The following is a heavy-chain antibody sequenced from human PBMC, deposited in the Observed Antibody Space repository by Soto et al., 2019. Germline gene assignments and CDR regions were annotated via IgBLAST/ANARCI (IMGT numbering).Heavy chain of an antibody. CDR2: INAANVNT. Sequence: ASVKVSCKASGYIFSTYTMHWVRQAPGQRLEWMGWINAANVNTKYSQNFQGRVTIRRETSASTAYLELSSLRSEDTAVYYCARVYFETSGYADYWGQGTLVTVSS. J-gene: IGHJ4*02. V-gene: IGHV1-3*01. D-gene: IGHD3-22*01. CDR3: ARVYFETSGYADY. CDR1: GYIFSTYT.